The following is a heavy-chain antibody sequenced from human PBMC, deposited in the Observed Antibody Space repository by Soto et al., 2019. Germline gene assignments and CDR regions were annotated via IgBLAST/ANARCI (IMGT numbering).Heavy chain of an antibody. CDR1: GFTFSSYG. J-gene: IGHJ6*02. Sequence: GGSLRLSCAASGFTFSSYGMHWVRQAPGKGLEWVAVISYDGSNKYYADSVKGRFTISRDNSKNTLYLQMNSLRAEDTAVYYCAKDTTVTTPQPLYYYGMDVWGQGTTVTVSS. V-gene: IGHV3-30*18. CDR2: ISYDGSNK. CDR3: AKDTTVTTPQPLYYYGMDV. D-gene: IGHD4-17*01.